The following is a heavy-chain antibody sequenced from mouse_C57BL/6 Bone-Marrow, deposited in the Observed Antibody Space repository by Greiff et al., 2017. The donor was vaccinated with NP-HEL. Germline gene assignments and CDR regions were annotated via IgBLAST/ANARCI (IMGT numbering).Heavy chain of an antibody. Sequence: VQLQQSGAELVRPGASVKLSCTASGFNIKDDYMHWVKQRPEQGLEWIGWIDPENGDTEYASQFQGKAPIPAAPSSNTAYLPPRSLTSEDTAVYYCTRLNYFDYWGQGTTLTVSS. J-gene: IGHJ2*01. V-gene: IGHV14-4*01. CDR2: IDPENGDT. CDR1: GFNIKDDY. CDR3: TRLNYFDY.